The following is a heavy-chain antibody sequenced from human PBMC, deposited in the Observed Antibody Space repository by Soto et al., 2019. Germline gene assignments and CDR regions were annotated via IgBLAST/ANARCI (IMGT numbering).Heavy chain of an antibody. CDR2: IIPIFGTP. Sequence: QVQLVQSGAAVKKPGSSVKVSCKASGGSFSSYAISWVRQAPGQGLEWMGGIIPIFGTPSYAQTFQGRFTITADESTSTAYMELSSLRSEDTAVYYCAREYRSSSGRFDNWGQGTLVTVSS. D-gene: IGHD6-6*01. CDR1: GGSFSSYA. V-gene: IGHV1-69*01. CDR3: AREYRSSSGRFDN. J-gene: IGHJ4*02.